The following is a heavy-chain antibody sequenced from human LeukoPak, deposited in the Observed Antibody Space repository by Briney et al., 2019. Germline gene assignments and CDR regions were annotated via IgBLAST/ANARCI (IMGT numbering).Heavy chain of an antibody. CDR3: ARVSSGWYWADY. J-gene: IGHJ4*02. Sequence: SVKVSCKASGGTFSSYAISWVRQAPGQGLEWMGRIIPIFGTANYAQKFQGRVTITTDESTSTAYMELSSLRSEDTAVYYCARVSSGWYWADYWGQGTLVTVSS. V-gene: IGHV1-69*05. CDR2: IIPIFGTA. CDR1: GGTFSSYA. D-gene: IGHD6-19*01.